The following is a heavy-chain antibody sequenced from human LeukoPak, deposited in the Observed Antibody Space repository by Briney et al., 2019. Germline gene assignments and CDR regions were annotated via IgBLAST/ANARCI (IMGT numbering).Heavy chain of an antibody. CDR1: GFTLTELS. CDR2: FDPEDGET. Sequence: ASVKVFCKVSGFTLTELSMPWVRQAPGRGLEWMGGFDPEDGETIYAQKFQGRVTMTEDTSTDTAYMELSSLRSEDTAVYYCARSHREPDDAFDIWGQGTMVTVSS. D-gene: IGHD1-14*01. J-gene: IGHJ3*02. CDR3: ARSHREPDDAFDI. V-gene: IGHV1-24*01.